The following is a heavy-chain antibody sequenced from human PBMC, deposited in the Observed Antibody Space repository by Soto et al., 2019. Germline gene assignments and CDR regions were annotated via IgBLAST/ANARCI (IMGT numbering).Heavy chain of an antibody. J-gene: IGHJ3*02. CDR2: VSYSGST. V-gene: IGHV4-61*01. CDR1: GGSLRRENYY. Sequence: QVQLQESGPGLVEPSETLSLSCRVSGGSLRRENYYWTWIRQPPGKGLEWVGYVSYSGSTKYNPTLESRVTISLDASKNQFSLELTSVTAADRAVYYCARMNGLSDDLDIWGQGTLVNVSS. CDR3: ARMNGLSDDLDI. D-gene: IGHD1-1*01.